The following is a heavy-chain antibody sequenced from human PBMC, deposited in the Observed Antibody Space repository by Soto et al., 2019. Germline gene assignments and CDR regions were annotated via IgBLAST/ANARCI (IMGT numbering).Heavy chain of an antibody. CDR3: ARDGYNFVVLTQ. CDR1: GFTFSSYG. J-gene: IGHJ4*02. V-gene: IGHV3-21*01. Sequence: EVQLVESGGGLVKPGGSLRLSCAASGFTFSSYGMNWVRQAPGKGLEWVSSISSTSGSRYYADSVKGRFTISRDNAKNSLYLQMNSLRAEDTAVYYCARDGYNFVVLTQWGGGTLVTVSS. CDR2: ISSTSGSR. D-gene: IGHD5-12*01.